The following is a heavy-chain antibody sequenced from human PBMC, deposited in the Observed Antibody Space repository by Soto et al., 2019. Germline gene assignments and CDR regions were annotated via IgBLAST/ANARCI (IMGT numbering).Heavy chain of an antibody. CDR2: IYYSGST. Sequence: SETLSLTCTVSGGSISSYYWSWIRQPPGKGLEWIGYIYYSGSTNYDPSLKSRVTISVDTSKNQFSLKLSSVTAADTAVYYWARTMVRGVMVFDYWGQGTLVTVSS. J-gene: IGHJ4*02. CDR1: GGSISSYY. V-gene: IGHV4-59*08. D-gene: IGHD3-10*01. CDR3: ARTMVRGVMVFDY.